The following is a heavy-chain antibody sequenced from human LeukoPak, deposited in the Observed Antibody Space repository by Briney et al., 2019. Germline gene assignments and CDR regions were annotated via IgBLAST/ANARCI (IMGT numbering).Heavy chain of an antibody. CDR2: IIPIFGTA. D-gene: IGHD3-22*01. Sequence: SVKLSCTASGGTFSSYAISWVRQAPGQGLEWMGGIIPIFGTANYAQKFQGRVTITADKSTSTAYLELSSLRSEDTAVYYCARDDRGTMIVVVRPLDYWGQGTLVTVSS. CDR3: ARDDRGTMIVVVRPLDY. J-gene: IGHJ4*02. CDR1: GGTFSSYA. V-gene: IGHV1-69*06.